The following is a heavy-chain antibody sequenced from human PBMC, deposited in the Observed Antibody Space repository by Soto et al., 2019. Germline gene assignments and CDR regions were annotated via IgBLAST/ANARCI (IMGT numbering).Heavy chain of an antibody. Sequence: GGSLRLSCAASGFTFDDYTMHWVRQAPGKGLEWVSLISWDGGSTYYADSVKGRFTISRDNSKNSLYLQMNSLRTEDTALYYCAKDRAAESVYYFDYWGQGTLVTVSS. CDR1: GFTFDDYT. J-gene: IGHJ4*02. D-gene: IGHD6-13*01. CDR3: AKDRAAESVYYFDY. V-gene: IGHV3-43*01. CDR2: ISWDGGST.